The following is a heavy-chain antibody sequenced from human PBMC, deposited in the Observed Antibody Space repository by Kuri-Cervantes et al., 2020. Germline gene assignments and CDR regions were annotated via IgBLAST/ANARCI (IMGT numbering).Heavy chain of an antibody. CDR2: IKQDGSAK. Sequence: GESLKISCAASGFTISSHWISWVRQAPGKGPEWVANIKQDGSAKYYVDSVKGRFTISRDNSKNTLYLQMNSLRAEDTAVYYCARDGDPSVGATDFDYWGQGTLVTVSS. CDR3: ARDGDPSVGATDFDY. CDR1: GFTISSHW. D-gene: IGHD1-26*01. V-gene: IGHV3-7*01. J-gene: IGHJ4*02.